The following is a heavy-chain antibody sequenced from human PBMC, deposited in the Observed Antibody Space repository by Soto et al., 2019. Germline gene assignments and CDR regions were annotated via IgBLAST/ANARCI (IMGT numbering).Heavy chain of an antibody. CDR1: GGSISSNY. CDR2: VYNRART. V-gene: IGHV4-59*01. Sequence: SETLSLTCTVSGGSISSNYWTWIRQPPGKGLEWIGYVYNRARTNDTPPLKSRVTISEDTAKSQFSLKVNSMTAADTAVYYCARYRREAVAGYTLDNWGQGSLVTVSS. CDR3: ARYRREAVAGYTLDN. J-gene: IGHJ4*02. D-gene: IGHD6-13*01.